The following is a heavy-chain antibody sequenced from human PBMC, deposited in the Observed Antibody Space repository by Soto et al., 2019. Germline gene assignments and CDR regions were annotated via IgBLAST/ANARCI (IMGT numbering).Heavy chain of an antibody. CDR3: ARDDEYSGNGMDV. J-gene: IGHJ6*02. D-gene: IGHD3-10*01. Sequence: QVQLVESGGGVVQPGRSLRLSCAASGFTFSNYGMHWVRQAPGKGLEWVAVILNDGSNRYHADSVKDRFTISRDNSENTLYLQMNSLRAEETAVYYCARDDEYSGNGMDVWGQGTTVTVS. CDR1: GFTFSNYG. V-gene: IGHV3-33*01. CDR2: ILNDGSNR.